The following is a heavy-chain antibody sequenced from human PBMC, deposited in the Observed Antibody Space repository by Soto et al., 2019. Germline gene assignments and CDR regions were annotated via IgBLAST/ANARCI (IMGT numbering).Heavy chain of an antibody. D-gene: IGHD6-19*01. CDR1: GYTFTSYA. V-gene: IGHV1-3*05. CDR3: ARVYAGVAGTDY. CDR2: INAGNGNT. Sequence: QVQLVQSGAEEKKPGASVKVSCKASGYTFTSYAMHWVRQAPGQRLEWMGWINAGNGNTKYSQKFQGRVTITRDTSATTAYRELSSLRSEDTAVYYCARVYAGVAGTDYWGQGTLVTVSS. J-gene: IGHJ4*02.